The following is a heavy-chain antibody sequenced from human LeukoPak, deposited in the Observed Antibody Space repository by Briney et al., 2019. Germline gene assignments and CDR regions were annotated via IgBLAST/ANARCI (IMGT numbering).Heavy chain of an antibody. V-gene: IGHV4-34*01. J-gene: IGHJ5*02. CDR1: GGSFSGYY. CDR3: ASPRQQLDNWFDP. CDR2: INHSGST. D-gene: IGHD6-13*01. Sequence: SETLSLTCAVYGGSFSGYYWSWIRQPPGKGLEWIGEINHSGSTNYNPSLKSRVTISVDTAKNQFSLKLSSVTAADTAVYYCASPRQQLDNWFDPWGQGTLVTVSS.